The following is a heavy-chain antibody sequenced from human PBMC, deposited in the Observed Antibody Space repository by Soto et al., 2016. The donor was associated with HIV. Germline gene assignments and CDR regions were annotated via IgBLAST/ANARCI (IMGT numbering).Heavy chain of an antibody. V-gene: IGHV1-2*02. D-gene: IGHD1-1*01. CDR3: AREYESGTASWVPYAFQI. CDR1: GYKFSDYY. J-gene: IGHJ3*02. Sequence: QVQLVQSGAEVKKPGASVKVSCKASGYKFSDYYMHWVRQAPGQGLEWMGWFNPATGDTNFAQKFQDTVAMTRDTSTSTAYLDLSRLRSDDTAVYYCAREYESGTASWVPYAFQIWGQGTVVTVSS. CDR2: FNPATGDT.